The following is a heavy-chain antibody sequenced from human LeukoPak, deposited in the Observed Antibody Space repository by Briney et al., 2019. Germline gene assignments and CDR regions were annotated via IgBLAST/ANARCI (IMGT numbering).Heavy chain of an antibody. CDR3: AVAPGDY. Sequence: ASVKVSCKASGYTFADYYIHWVRQAPGQGLEWMGWINPNSDYTFYAQKFQGRVTLTRDTSISTVYMELTTLTSDDTALYYCAVAPGDYWGQGTLVSVSA. V-gene: IGHV1-2*02. CDR2: INPNSDYT. D-gene: IGHD2-21*01. CDR1: GYTFADYY. J-gene: IGHJ4*02.